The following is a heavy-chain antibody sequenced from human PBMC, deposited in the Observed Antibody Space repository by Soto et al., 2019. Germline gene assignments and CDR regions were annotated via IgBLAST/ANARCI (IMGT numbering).Heavy chain of an antibody. CDR1: RDFTSSTYW. V-gene: IGHV4-4*02. Sequence: QVQLQESGPGLEKPSETLYLTCTVSRDFTSSTYWWRWVRQPPDTGLGWIGEISHSGTTNYNPSLKRRATNSADKSKNQLSLRLNSVTDADTAVYYCARGANRAFDVWGQGTMVTVSS. J-gene: IGHJ3*01. CDR3: ARGANRAFDV. CDR2: ISHSGTT.